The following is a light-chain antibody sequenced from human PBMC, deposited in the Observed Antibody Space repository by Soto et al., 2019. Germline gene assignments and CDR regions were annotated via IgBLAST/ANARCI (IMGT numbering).Light chain of an antibody. CDR2: GNN. J-gene: IGLJ1*01. CDR1: SSNIGANYD. CDR3: QSYDSTLSARYV. V-gene: IGLV1-40*01. Sequence: QSVLTQPPSVSGAPGQRVTISCTGSSSNIGANYDVHWYQHRPGTAPKLLIFGNNNRPSGVPERFSGSKSGTSASLAITGLQAEDEGDYYCQSYDSTLSARYVFGTGTKVTVL.